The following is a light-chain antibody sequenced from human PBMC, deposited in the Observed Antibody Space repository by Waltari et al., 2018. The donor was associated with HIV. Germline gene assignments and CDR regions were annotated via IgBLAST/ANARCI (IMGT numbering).Light chain of an antibody. V-gene: IGKV1-39*01. J-gene: IGKJ4*01. CDR3: QQASALPLT. Sequence: DILMPQSPASLSASLGDRVTMTCRSSHDVATYVSWYQQRPGKPPSLLIYSASTLHIGVPSRFTGAGSGRLFTLTINRLQPEDFASYFCQQASALPLTFGGGTNV. CDR2: SAS. CDR1: HDVATY.